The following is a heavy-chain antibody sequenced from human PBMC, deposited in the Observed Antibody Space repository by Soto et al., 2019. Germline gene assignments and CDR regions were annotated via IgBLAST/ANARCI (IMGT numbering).Heavy chain of an antibody. Sequence: SLKISCNCSQYSFTSYWIGLVPQMPGKGLEWMGIIYPGDSDTRYSPSFQGQVTISADKSISTAYLQWSSLKAADTAVYYCARTYYYDSSGYSDYWGQGTLVTVSS. CDR2: IYPGDSDT. D-gene: IGHD3-22*01. V-gene: IGHV5-51*01. J-gene: IGHJ4*02. CDR3: ARTYYYDSSGYSDY. CDR1: QYSFTSYW.